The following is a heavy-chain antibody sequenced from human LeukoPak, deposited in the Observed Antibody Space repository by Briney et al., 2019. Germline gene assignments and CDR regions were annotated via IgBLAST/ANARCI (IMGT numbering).Heavy chain of an antibody. CDR1: GFTFSSYS. V-gene: IGHV3-48*01. CDR3: ARADFWSGSDAFDI. Sequence: GRSLRLSCAASGFTFSSYSMNWVRQAPGKGLEWVSYISSSSSTIYYADSVKGRFTISRDNAKNSLYLQMNSLRAEDTAVYYCARADFWSGSDAFDIWGQGTMVTVSS. CDR2: ISSSSSTI. J-gene: IGHJ3*02. D-gene: IGHD3-3*01.